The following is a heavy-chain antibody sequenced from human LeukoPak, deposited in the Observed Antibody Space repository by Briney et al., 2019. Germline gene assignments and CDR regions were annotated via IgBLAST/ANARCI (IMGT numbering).Heavy chain of an antibody. Sequence: PGGSLRLSCAASGFTFSSYWMTWVRQVPGRGPEWVANVNRDGSETYYLDSVKCRFTISKDNAKNSLYLQMNSLRAEDTALYHCARNNGMDVWGQGTTVIVSS. CDR3: ARNNGMDV. V-gene: IGHV3-7*03. CDR1: GFTFSSYW. J-gene: IGHJ6*02. CDR2: VNRDGSET.